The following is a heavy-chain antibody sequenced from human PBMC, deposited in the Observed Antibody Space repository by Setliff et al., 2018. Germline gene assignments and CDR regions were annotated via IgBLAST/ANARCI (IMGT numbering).Heavy chain of an antibody. CDR3: ATKAVAGT. J-gene: IGHJ4*02. Sequence: YYWGLIRQPPGKGLEWVAYISSSGSLIYYPDSVKGRFTISRDNAKKSVDLQMNSLRAEDTAVYYCATKAVAGTGGQGTLVTVSS. CDR2: ISSSGSLI. D-gene: IGHD6-19*01. CDR1: YY. V-gene: IGHV3-11*01.